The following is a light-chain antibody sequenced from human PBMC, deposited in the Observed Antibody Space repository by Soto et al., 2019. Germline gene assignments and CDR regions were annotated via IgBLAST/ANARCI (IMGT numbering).Light chain of an antibody. CDR2: KAS. V-gene: IGKV1-5*03. J-gene: IGKJ3*01. CDR3: QQYNTYPFT. Sequence: DVQMTQSPSTLSASVGDRVTITCRASESINSWLAWYQQKPGKAPNLLIFKASRLENGVPSRFGGSGSGTEFTLTIDSLEPEDFATYYCQQYNTYPFTFGPGTTVDSK. CDR1: ESINSW.